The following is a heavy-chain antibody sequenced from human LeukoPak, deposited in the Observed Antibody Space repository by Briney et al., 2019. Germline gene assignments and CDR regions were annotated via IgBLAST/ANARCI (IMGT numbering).Heavy chain of an antibody. D-gene: IGHD6-13*01. CDR2: INAGNGNT. Sequence: GASVKVSCKASGYTFTSYAMHWVRQAPGQRLEWMGWINAGNGNTKYSQKFQGGVTITRDTSASTAYMELSSLRSEDTAVYYCAREIRIAAAGTFGYWGQGTLVTVSS. V-gene: IGHV1-3*01. CDR1: GYTFTSYA. CDR3: AREIRIAAAGTFGY. J-gene: IGHJ4*02.